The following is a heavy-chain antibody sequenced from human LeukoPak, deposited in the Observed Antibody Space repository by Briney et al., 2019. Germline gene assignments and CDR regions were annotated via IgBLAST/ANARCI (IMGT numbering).Heavy chain of an antibody. D-gene: IGHD3-10*01. CDR1: GGSISSGGYY. Sequence: PSETLSLTCTVSGGSISSGGYYWSWIRQHPGKGLEWIGYIYYSGSTYYNPSLKSRDTISVDTSKNQFSLKLSSVTAADTAVYYCARFWDEVGGAFDIWGQGTTVTVSS. CDR2: IYYSGST. J-gene: IGHJ3*02. CDR3: ARFWDEVGGAFDI. V-gene: IGHV4-31*03.